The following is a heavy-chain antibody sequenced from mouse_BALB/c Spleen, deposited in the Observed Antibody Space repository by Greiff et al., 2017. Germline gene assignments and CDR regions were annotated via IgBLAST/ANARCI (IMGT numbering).Heavy chain of an antibody. V-gene: IGHV14-3*02. J-gene: IGHJ1*01. D-gene: IGHD1-2*01. Sequence: EVQLQQSGAELVKPGASVKLSCTASGFNIKDSYMHWVKQMPEQGLEWIGRIDPANGNTKYDPKFQGKATITADTSSNTAYLQLSSLTSEDTAVYYCARTYGYVWYIDVWGAGTTVTVSS. CDR1: GFNIKDSY. CDR3: ARTYGYVWYIDV. CDR2: IDPANGNT.